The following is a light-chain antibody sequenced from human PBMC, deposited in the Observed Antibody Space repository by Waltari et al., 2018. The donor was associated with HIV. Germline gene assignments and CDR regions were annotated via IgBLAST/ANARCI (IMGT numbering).Light chain of an antibody. J-gene: IGKJ1*01. CDR1: QAIGNS. CDR3: QQYYNNPWT. CDR2: AAS. Sequence: DIQMTQSPSSLSASVGDRVTLTCRASQAIGNSLAWHQQQPGKAPRLLVFAASRLESGVPSGFSGAGSGTDYTLTISSLQPEDFATYYCQQYYNNPWTFGQGTKVDIK. V-gene: IGKV1-NL1*01.